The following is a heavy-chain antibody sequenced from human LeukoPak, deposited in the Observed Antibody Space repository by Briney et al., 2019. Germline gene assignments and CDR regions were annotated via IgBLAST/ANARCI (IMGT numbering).Heavy chain of an antibody. J-gene: IGHJ4*02. CDR3: ARIKGMAGKLDLFDY. D-gene: IGHD1-14*01. CDR2: ISSSSSYI. Sequence: GGSLRLSCAASGFTFSSYSVNWVRQAPGKGLEWVSSISSSSSYIYYADSVKGRFTISRDNAKNSLYLQMNSLRAEDTAVYYCARIKGMAGKLDLFDYWGQGTLVTVSS. V-gene: IGHV3-21*01. CDR1: GFTFSSYS.